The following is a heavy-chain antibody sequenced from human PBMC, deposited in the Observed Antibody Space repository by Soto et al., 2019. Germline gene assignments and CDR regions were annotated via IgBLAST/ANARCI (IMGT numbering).Heavy chain of an antibody. CDR1: GFTFSSYG. J-gene: IGHJ5*02. CDR2: IWYDGSNK. V-gene: IGHV3-33*01. D-gene: IGHD2-2*01. Sequence: GGSLRLSCAASGFTFSSYGMHWVRQAPGKGLEWVAVIWYDGSNKYYADSVKCRFTISRGNSKNTLYLQMNSLRAEDTAVYYCARDGSDFIVVVPAAMSLYNWFDPWGQGTLVTVSS. CDR3: ARDGSDFIVVVPAAMSLYNWFDP.